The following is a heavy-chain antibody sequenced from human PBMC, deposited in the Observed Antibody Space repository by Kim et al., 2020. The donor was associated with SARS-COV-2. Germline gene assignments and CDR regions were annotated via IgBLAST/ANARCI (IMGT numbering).Heavy chain of an antibody. Sequence: SETLSLTCAVYGGSFSGYYWSWIRQPPGKGLQWIGEINHSGSTNYNPSLKSRVTISVDTSKNQFSLKLSSVTAADTAVYYCARGARAWRSRARGFDYWGQGTLVTVSS. J-gene: IGHJ4*02. D-gene: IGHD3-10*01. CDR3: ARGARAWRSRARGFDY. CDR1: GGSFSGYY. V-gene: IGHV4-34*01. CDR2: INHSGST.